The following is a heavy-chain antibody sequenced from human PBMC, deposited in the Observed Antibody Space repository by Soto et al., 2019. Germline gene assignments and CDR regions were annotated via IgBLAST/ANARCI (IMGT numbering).Heavy chain of an antibody. CDR1: GFTFSSYA. V-gene: IGHV3-30-3*01. CDR2: ISYDGSNK. Sequence: QVQLVESGGGVVQPGRSLRLSCAASGFTFSSYAMHWVRQAPGKGLEWVAVISYDGSNKYYADSVKGRFTISRDNSKNTLYLQMNSLRAEDTAVYYCARDRQDIVVVPEKYSPRDYGMDVWGQGTTVTVSS. D-gene: IGHD2-2*01. CDR3: ARDRQDIVVVPEKYSPRDYGMDV. J-gene: IGHJ6*02.